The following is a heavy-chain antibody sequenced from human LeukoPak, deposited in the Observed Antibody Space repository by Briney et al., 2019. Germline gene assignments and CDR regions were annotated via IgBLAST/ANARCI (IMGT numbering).Heavy chain of an antibody. CDR1: GYIFTSYY. CDR3: ARGSFWFDP. Sequence: ASVKVSCKASGYIFTSYYMYWVRQAPGQGLEWMGCISPYNGNTNYAQKFHGRVTMTTDTSTNTAYMELKSLRSDDTAVYYCARGSFWFDPWGQGTLVTVSS. CDR2: ISPYNGNT. D-gene: IGHD2-15*01. V-gene: IGHV1-18*04. J-gene: IGHJ5*02.